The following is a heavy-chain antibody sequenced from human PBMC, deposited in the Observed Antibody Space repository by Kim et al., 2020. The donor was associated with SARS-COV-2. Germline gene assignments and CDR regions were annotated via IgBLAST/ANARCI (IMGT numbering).Heavy chain of an antibody. V-gene: IGHV3-49*04. Sequence: GGSLRLSCTASGFTFGDYAMSWVRQAPGKGLEWVGFIRSKAYGGTTEYAASVKGRFTISRDDSKSIAYLQMNSLKTEDTAVYYCTRDPTRYFDWLLLPPDAFDIWGQGTMVTVSS. CDR1: GFTFGDYA. CDR3: TRDPTRYFDWLLLPPDAFDI. CDR2: IRSKAYGGTT. J-gene: IGHJ3*02. D-gene: IGHD3-9*01.